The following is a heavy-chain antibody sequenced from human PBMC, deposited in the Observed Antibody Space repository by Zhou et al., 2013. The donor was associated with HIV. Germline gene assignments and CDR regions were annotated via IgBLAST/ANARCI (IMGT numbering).Heavy chain of an antibody. CDR2: IIPIFGTA. Sequence: QVQLVQSGAEVKKPGSSVKVSCKASGGTFSSYAISWVRQAPGQGLEWMGGIIPIFGTANYAQKFQGRVTITTDESTSTAYMELSSLRSEDTAVYYCARPDRIAAARGGAFDIWGQGDKWSPSLQ. CDR1: GGTFSSYA. D-gene: IGHD6-13*01. J-gene: IGHJ3*02. CDR3: ARPDRIAAARGGAFDI. V-gene: IGHV1-69*05.